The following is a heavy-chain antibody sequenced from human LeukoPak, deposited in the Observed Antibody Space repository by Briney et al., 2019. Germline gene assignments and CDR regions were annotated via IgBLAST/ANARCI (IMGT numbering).Heavy chain of an antibody. CDR2: IRYDGSNK. CDR3: AKDRETAWAFDI. CDR1: GFTFSNYA. D-gene: IGHD2-21*02. Sequence: GGSLRLSCAVSGFTFSNYAIHWVRQAPGKGLEWVAFIRYDGSNKYYADSVKGRFTISRDNSKNTLYLQMNSLRAEDTAVYYCAKDRETAWAFDIWGQGTMVTVSS. V-gene: IGHV3-30*02. J-gene: IGHJ3*02.